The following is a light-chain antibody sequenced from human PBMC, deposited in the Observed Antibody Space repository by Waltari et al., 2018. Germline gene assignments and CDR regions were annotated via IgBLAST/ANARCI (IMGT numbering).Light chain of an antibody. CDR3: QQRRNWPLT. CDR1: HSVTNY. CDR2: DTS. J-gene: IGKJ4*01. V-gene: IGKV3-11*01. Sequence: YCRASHSVTNYLAWYQQKPGQAPRLLIYDTSNRATCIPARFSGSGFATDFTLTISSLEPDDFAVYYCQQRRNWPLTFGGGTKVEIK.